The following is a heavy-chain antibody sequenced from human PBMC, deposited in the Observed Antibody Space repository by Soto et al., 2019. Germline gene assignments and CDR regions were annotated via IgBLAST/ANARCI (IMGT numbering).Heavy chain of an antibody. V-gene: IGHV4-39*01. CDR3: ARHGTALTAVNWFVS. J-gene: IGHJ5*01. Sequence: SETLSLTCTVSGGSITSGSFYWGWVRHSPGKGLEWIGSIYYSGSVYYNPSLESRVTISADVSRDQFSLKLTSVTAADTAVYYCARHGTALTAVNWFVSWGHGTLVTVSS. CDR1: GGSITSGSFY. CDR2: IYYSGSV. D-gene: IGHD2-21*02.